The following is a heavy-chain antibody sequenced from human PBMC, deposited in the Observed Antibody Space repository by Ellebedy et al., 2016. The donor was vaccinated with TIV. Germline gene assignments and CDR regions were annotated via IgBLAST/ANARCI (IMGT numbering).Heavy chain of an antibody. CDR2: IIPIFGTA. CDR1: GYTFTGYY. J-gene: IGHJ6*03. V-gene: IGHV1-69*13. Sequence: SVKVSCXASGYTFTGYYMHWVRQAPGQGLEWMGGIIPIFGTANYAQKFQGRVTITADESTSTAYMELSSLRSEDTAVYYCARWDGVGYYYYMDVWGKGTTVTVSS. CDR3: ARWDGVGYYYYMDV. D-gene: IGHD3-3*01.